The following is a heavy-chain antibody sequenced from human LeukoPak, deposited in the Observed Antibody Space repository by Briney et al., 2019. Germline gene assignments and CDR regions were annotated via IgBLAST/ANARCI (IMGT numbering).Heavy chain of an antibody. J-gene: IGHJ4*02. CDR2: IYHSGST. Sequence: SETLSLTCSVSGYSVSSGYYWGWIRQPPGKGLEWIGSIYHSGSTLYKPSLRSRITISLDTSKNHFSLKLSSVTAADTAVYYCARTIAVAGDGYFDYWGQGTLVTVSS. CDR3: ARTIAVAGDGYFDY. CDR1: GYSVSSGYY. D-gene: IGHD6-19*01. V-gene: IGHV4-38-2*02.